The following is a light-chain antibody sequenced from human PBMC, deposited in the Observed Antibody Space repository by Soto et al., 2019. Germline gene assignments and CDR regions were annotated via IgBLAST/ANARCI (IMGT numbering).Light chain of an antibody. Sequence: EIVLTQSPGTLSLSPGERATLSCRASQSVSSSYLGWYQQKPGQAPRLLIYGASSRATGIPDRFSGSGSGTDFTLTISRLEPEDFAVYYCQQYGSSSITFGQGTRLEIK. V-gene: IGKV3-20*01. CDR2: GAS. CDR1: QSVSSSY. CDR3: QQYGSSSIT. J-gene: IGKJ5*01.